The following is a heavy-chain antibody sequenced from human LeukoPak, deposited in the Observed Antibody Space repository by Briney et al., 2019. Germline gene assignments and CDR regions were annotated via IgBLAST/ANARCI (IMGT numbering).Heavy chain of an antibody. J-gene: IGHJ3*02. D-gene: IGHD3-10*02. Sequence: NPSETLSLTCTISGDSISSYYWSWIRQPPGKGLEWIGYIYYSGSTNYNPSLKSRVTISVDTSKNQFSLKLSSVTAADTAVYYCATALSSGHDAFDIWGQGTMVTVSS. CDR1: GDSISSYY. CDR2: IYYSGST. V-gene: IGHV4-59*01. CDR3: ATALSSGHDAFDI.